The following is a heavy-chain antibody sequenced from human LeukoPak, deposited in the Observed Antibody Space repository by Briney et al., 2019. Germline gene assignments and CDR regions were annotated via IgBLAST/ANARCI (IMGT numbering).Heavy chain of an antibody. CDR3: AKDFLNSAF. CDR2: MSSSDDGR. D-gene: IGHD4-23*01. V-gene: IGHV3-23*01. J-gene: IGHJ4*02. CDR1: GFSFGSYA. Sequence: PGGSLRLSCATSGFSFGSYAMSWVRQAPGKGLEWVSAMSSSDDGRYYAASVRGRFTISRDTSRSTLYLQMNSLRAEDTAVYYCAKDFLNSAFWGQGTLVTVSS.